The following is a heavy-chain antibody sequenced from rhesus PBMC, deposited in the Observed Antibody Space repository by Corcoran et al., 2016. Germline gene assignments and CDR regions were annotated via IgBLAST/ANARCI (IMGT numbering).Heavy chain of an antibody. CDR2: IYGSGGST. D-gene: IGHD6-43*01. Sequence: QVQLQESGPGLVKPSETLSLTCAVSGGSISSNYWSWIRQPTGKGLEWIGRIYGSGGSTDYHPSLKSRVTISTDTSKNQFSLKLSSVTAADTAVYYCASDQASGAIAAATDYWGQGVLVTVSS. J-gene: IGHJ4*01. V-gene: IGHV4-160*01. CDR1: GGSISSNY. CDR3: ASDQASGAIAAATDY.